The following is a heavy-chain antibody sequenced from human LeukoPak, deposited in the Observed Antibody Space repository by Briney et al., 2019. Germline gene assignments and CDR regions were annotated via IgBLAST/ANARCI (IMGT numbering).Heavy chain of an antibody. CDR3: TRPYDSSGYYHL. V-gene: IGHV1-69*06. CDR1: GGTFSSYA. J-gene: IGHJ5*02. D-gene: IGHD3-22*01. CDR2: IIPIFGTA. Sequence: SVKVSCKASGGTFSSYAISWVRQAPGQGLEWMGGIIPIFGTANYAQKFQGRVTITADKSTSTAYMELSSLRSEDTAVYYCTRPYDSSGYYHLWGQGTLVTVSS.